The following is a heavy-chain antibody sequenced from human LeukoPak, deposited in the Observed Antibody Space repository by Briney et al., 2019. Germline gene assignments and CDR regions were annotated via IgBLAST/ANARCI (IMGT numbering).Heavy chain of an antibody. V-gene: IGHV3-23*01. CDR3: XXXXXXXXX. CDR1: GFTLSSYA. J-gene: IGHJ4*01. Sequence: GGSLRLSCAVSGFTLSSYAMSWVRQAPGKGLEWVSGISGSGGSTYYADSVKGRFTISRDNSKNTLYLQMNSLSAEDTAVYYCXXXXXXXXXWGXXTLVTVXS. CDR2: ISGSGGST.